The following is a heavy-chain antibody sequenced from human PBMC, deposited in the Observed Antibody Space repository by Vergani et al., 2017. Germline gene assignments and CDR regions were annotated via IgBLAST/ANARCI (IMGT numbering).Heavy chain of an antibody. CDR1: GFTFSSYG. V-gene: IGHV3-33*01. CDR3: ARPDCSSTSCALDY. CDR2: IWYDGSNK. J-gene: IGHJ4*02. D-gene: IGHD2-2*01. Sequence: QVQLVESGGGVVQPGRSLRLSCAASGFTFSSYGMHWVRQAPGKGLEWVAVIWYDGSNKYYADSVKGRFTISRDNSKNTLYLQMNSLRAEDTAVYYCARPDCSSTSCALDYWGQGTLVTVSS.